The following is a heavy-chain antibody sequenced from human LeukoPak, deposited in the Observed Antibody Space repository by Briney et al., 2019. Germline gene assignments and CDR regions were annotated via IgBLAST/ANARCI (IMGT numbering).Heavy chain of an antibody. CDR1: GFPFRSYA. CDR3: AKEGVTTVVTSRVYYFDY. D-gene: IGHD4-23*01. CDR2: LSGSGGST. Sequence: GSLRLSLAASGFPFRSYAMSGVRQAPGKGVGGGSALSGSGGSTYYADSVKGRFTISRDNSKNTLYLQMNSLRAEDTAVYYCAKEGVTTVVTSRVYYFDYWGQGTLVTVSS. J-gene: IGHJ4*02. V-gene: IGHV3-23*01.